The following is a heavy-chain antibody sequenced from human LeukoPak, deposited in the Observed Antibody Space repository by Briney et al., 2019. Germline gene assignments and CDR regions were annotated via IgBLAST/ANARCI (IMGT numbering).Heavy chain of an antibody. CDR1: GGSFSGYY. Sequence: SETLSLTCAVYGGSFSGYYWSWIRQPPGKGLEWIGEINHSGSTNYNPSLKSRVTMSVDTSKNQFSLRLSSVTAADTAVYYCARGKPSPPGYSRGYWFDPWGQGTLVTVSS. D-gene: IGHD2-15*01. CDR2: INHSGST. V-gene: IGHV4-34*01. CDR3: ARGKPSPPGYSRGYWFDP. J-gene: IGHJ5*02.